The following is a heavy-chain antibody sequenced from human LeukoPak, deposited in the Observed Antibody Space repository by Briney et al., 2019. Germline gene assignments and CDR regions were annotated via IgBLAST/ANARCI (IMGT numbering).Heavy chain of an antibody. CDR3: AKDYYYDSSGYYAPFDY. CDR1: GFTFSSYS. Sequence: GGSLRLSCVGSGFTFSSYSMNWVRQAPGKGLEWVAVISYDGSNKYYADSVKGRFTISRDNSKNTLYLQMNSLRAEDTAVYYCAKDYYYDSSGYYAPFDYWGQGTLVTVSS. D-gene: IGHD3-22*01. V-gene: IGHV3-30*18. J-gene: IGHJ4*02. CDR2: ISYDGSNK.